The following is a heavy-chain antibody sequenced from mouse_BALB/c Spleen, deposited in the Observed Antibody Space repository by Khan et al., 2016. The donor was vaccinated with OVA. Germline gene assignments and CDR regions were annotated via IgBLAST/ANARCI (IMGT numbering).Heavy chain of an antibody. CDR3: ARAYYGNDYYAMDY. J-gene: IGHJ4*01. CDR1: GFTFSSYG. Sequence: EVELVESGGDLVKPGGSLKVSCAASGFTFSSYGMSWVRQTPDKRLEWVATISSGGGYSYFPDSVKGRFTISRDNAKNTLYLQMTSLKSEDTAMYYGARAYYGNDYYAMDYWGQGTSVTGSS. CDR2: ISSGGGYS. D-gene: IGHD2-9*01. V-gene: IGHV5-6*01.